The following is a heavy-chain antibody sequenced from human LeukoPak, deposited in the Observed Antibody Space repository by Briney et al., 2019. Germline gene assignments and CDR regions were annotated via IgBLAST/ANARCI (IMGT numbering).Heavy chain of an antibody. CDR1: GDSVSSNSAA. CDR3: ARDGIASGTPAGANAFDI. CDR2: TYYRSKWYN. D-gene: IGHD6-19*01. Sequence: SQTLSLTCAISGDSVSSNSAAWNWIRQSPSRGLEWLGRTYYRSKWYNDYAVSVKSRITINPDTSKNQFSLQLNSVTPEDMAVYYCARDGIASGTPAGANAFDIWGQGTMVTVSS. J-gene: IGHJ3*02. V-gene: IGHV6-1*01.